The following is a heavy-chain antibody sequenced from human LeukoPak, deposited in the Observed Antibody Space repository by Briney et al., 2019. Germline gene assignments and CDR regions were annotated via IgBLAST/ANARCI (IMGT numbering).Heavy chain of an antibody. CDR2: IYTSGSP. J-gene: IGHJ6*03. Sequence: SETLSLTCTVSGGSISDYYWSWIRQPAGKGLEWIGRIYTSGSPIYNPSLKSRVTMSIDTSKNQFSLMLSSVTAADTAVYYCARDLICSSTSCRDYYYYMDVWGKGTTVTVSS. CDR3: ARDLICSSTSCRDYYYYMDV. D-gene: IGHD2-2*01. CDR1: GGSISDYY. V-gene: IGHV4-4*07.